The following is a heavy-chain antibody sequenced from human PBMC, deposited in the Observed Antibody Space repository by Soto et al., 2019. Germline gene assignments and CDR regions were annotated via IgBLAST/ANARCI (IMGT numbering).Heavy chain of an antibody. Sequence: SETLSLTCAVYGGSFSGYYWSWIRQPPGKGLEWIGEINHSGSTNYNPSLKSRVTISVDTSKNQFSLKLSSVTAADTAVYYCAREGTWDSGYDPSVSWGQGTLVTVSS. D-gene: IGHD5-12*01. J-gene: IGHJ5*02. CDR1: GGSFSGYY. V-gene: IGHV4-34*01. CDR3: AREGTWDSGYDPSVS. CDR2: INHSGST.